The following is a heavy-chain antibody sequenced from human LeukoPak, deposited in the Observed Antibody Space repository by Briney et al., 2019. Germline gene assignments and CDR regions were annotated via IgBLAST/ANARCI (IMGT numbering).Heavy chain of an antibody. J-gene: IGHJ6*03. CDR3: ARDQHIVVVVAATPYYYYYMDV. CDR2: IYTSGST. Sequence: SETRSLTCTVSGGSISSYYWSWIRQPAGKGLEWIGRIYTSGSTNYNPSLKSRVTMSVDTSKNQFSLKLSSVTAADTAVYYCARDQHIVVVVAATPYYYYYMDVWGKGTTVTVSS. CDR1: GGSISSYY. D-gene: IGHD2-15*01. V-gene: IGHV4-4*07.